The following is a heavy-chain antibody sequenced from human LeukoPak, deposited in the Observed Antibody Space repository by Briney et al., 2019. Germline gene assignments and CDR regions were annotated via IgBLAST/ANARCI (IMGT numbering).Heavy chain of an antibody. CDR2: IHPSTGNP. D-gene: IGHD3-16*02. CDR1: GYTFTSYA. V-gene: IGHV7-4-1*02. CDR3: ARAFQSLGGLSLPDY. J-gene: IGHJ4*02. Sequence: ASVKVSCKASGYTFTSYAMNWVRQAPGQGLEWMGWIHPSTGNPTYAQGFTGRFVFSLDTSVSTTYLQISNLKAEDTAVYYCARAFQSLGGLSLPDYWGQGTLVTVSS.